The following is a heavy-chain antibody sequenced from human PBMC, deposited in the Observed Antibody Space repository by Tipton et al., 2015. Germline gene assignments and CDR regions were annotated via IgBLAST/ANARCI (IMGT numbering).Heavy chain of an antibody. Sequence: TLSLTCTVSGGSVTSGSYYWSWIRQPPGKGLEWIGYISYTDGAHYNPALKSRVTISVGTSKNQFSLRLNSVNDADTEVYFCARDAWAGDSRGFYYIYWVQGTLVRVSS. J-gene: IGHJ4*02. V-gene: IGHV4-61*01. D-gene: IGHD3-22*01. CDR1: GGSVTSGSYY. CDR2: ISYTDGA. CDR3: ARDAWAGDSRGFYYIY.